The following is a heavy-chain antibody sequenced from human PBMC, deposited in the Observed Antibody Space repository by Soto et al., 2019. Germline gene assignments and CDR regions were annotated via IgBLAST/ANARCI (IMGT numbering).Heavy chain of an antibody. D-gene: IGHD3-10*01. CDR1: GGSVRSYH. V-gene: IGHV4-59*02. Sequence: PSETLSLTCSVSGGSVRSYHWSWIRQPPGKGLEWIGYIYDRGNAGYNASLRSRVTFSADTSKNQVSLNLSSVTAADTAVYYCAREYYYGSASYRGMDVWGQGTTVTVSS. J-gene: IGHJ6*02. CDR2: IYDRGNA. CDR3: AREYYYGSASYRGMDV.